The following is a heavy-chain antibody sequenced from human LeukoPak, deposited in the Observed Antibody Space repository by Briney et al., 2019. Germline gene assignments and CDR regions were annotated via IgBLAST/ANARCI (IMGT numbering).Heavy chain of an antibody. CDR3: ARGPNSNWSGLDF. V-gene: IGHV3-74*01. J-gene: IGHJ4*02. Sequence: GGSLRLSCTASGLSSSGHWMHWARQLPGKGLVWVSRISPTGSTTSYADSVKGRFTVSRDNAKNTLYLQVNNLRAEDTAVYYCARGPNSNWSGLDFWGQGTLLTVSS. CDR1: GLSSSGHW. CDR2: ISPTGSTT. D-gene: IGHD6-6*01.